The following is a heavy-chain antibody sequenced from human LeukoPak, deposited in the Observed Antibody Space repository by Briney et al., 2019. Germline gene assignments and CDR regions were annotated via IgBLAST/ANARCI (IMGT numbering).Heavy chain of an antibody. D-gene: IGHD6-13*01. CDR3: ARDPNHIAANWFDP. CDR2: IIPIFGTA. CDR1: GGTFSSYA. Sequence: GASVKVSCKASGGTFSSYAISWVRQAPGQGLEWMGRIIPIFGTANYAQKFQGRVTITTDESTSTAYMELSSLRSEDTALYYCARDPNHIAANWFDPWGQGTLVTVSS. V-gene: IGHV1-69*05. J-gene: IGHJ5*02.